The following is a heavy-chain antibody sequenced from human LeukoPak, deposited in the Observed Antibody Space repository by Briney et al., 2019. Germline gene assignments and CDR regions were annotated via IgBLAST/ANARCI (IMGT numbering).Heavy chain of an antibody. D-gene: IGHD3-10*01. V-gene: IGHV3-30*04. Sequence: GGSLRLSCAASGFTFSTYAVHWVRQAPGKGLEWVAVISSDGSVKYYADSVKGRFTISRDNSKNTLHLQMNSLRAEDTALYYSAREDYEGNSLGDLQHWGQGTPVTVSA. CDR2: ISSDGSVK. J-gene: IGHJ1*01. CDR3: AREDYEGNSLGDLQH. CDR1: GFTFSTYA.